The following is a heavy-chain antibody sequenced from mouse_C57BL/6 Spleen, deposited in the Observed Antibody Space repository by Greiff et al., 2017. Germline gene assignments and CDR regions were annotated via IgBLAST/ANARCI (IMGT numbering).Heavy chain of an antibody. V-gene: IGHV1-18*01. J-gene: IGHJ4*01. CDR3: ARSPSYGDYYAMDY. D-gene: IGHD1-1*01. CDR1: GYTFTDYN. Sequence: VQLQQSGPELVKPGASVKIPCKASGYTFTDYNMDWVKQSHGKSLEWIGDINPNNGGTIYNQKFKGKATLTVDKSSSTAYMELRSLTSEDTAVYYCARSPSYGDYYAMDYWGQGTSVTVSS. CDR2: INPNNGGT.